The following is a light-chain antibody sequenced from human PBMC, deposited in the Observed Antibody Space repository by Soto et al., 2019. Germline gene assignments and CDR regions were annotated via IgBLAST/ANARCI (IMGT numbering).Light chain of an antibody. J-gene: IGKJ2*01. V-gene: IGKV1-5*01. CDR3: QQYNSC. CDR1: QSIGRW. Sequence: DIRMTQSPSTLSASVGDRVTITCRASQSIGRWLAWYQQKAGRAPKLLMYDASSLSSGVPSRFSGSGSGTEFTLTISSLQPDDFAAYDCQQYNSCFGRGTKLEI. CDR2: DAS.